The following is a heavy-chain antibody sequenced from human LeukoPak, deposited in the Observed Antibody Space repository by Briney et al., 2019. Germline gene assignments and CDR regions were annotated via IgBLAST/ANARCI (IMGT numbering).Heavy chain of an antibody. J-gene: IGHJ4*02. D-gene: IGHD4-17*01. Sequence: ASVKVSCKVSGYTLTELSMHWVRQAPGKGLEWMGGFDPEDGETIYAQKFQGRVTMTEDTSTDTAYMELSSLRSEDTAVYYCAKEFDYGDYWLPLDYWGQGTLVTVSS. CDR3: AKEFDYGDYWLPLDY. CDR1: GYTLTELS. CDR2: FDPEDGET. V-gene: IGHV1-24*01.